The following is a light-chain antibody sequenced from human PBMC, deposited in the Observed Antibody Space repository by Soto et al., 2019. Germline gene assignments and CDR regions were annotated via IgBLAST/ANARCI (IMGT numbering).Light chain of an antibody. CDR1: QSIGSW. CDR2: DAS. J-gene: IGKJ1*01. CDR3: QQYDNYSLWT. Sequence: DIQMTQSPSTLSASVGDRVIITCRASQSIGSWLAWYQQKPGKAPTLLIYDASTLESGVPSRFSGSGSGTEFTLTISSLQPDDFATYYCQQYDNYSLWTFGQGTKVDIK. V-gene: IGKV1-5*01.